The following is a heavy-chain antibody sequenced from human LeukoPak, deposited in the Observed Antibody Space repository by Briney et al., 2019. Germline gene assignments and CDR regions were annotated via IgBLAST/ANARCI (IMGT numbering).Heavy chain of an antibody. CDR3: TRSPRDGYHDSFDI. Sequence: GESLKISCKGSGYSFTTYWIAWVRQMPGEGLGWMGIIYPGDSETRYSPSFQGQVTISADKSITTAYLQWGSLKASDTAMYYCTRSPRDGYHDSFDIWGQGTMVTVFS. CDR1: GYSFTTYW. V-gene: IGHV5-51*01. D-gene: IGHD5-24*01. CDR2: IYPGDSET. J-gene: IGHJ3*02.